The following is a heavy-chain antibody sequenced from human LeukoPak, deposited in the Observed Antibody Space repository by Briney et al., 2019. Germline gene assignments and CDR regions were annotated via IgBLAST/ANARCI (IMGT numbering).Heavy chain of an antibody. Sequence: GGSLRLSCAASGFTFSSYAMNWVRQAPGKGLEWVSYISSSGSTIYYADPVKGRFTISRDNAKNSLYLQMDSLRAEDTAVYYCAELGITMIGGVWGKGTTVTISS. CDR3: AELGITMIGGV. CDR2: ISSSGSTI. CDR1: GFTFSSYA. D-gene: IGHD3-10*02. V-gene: IGHV3-48*03. J-gene: IGHJ6*04.